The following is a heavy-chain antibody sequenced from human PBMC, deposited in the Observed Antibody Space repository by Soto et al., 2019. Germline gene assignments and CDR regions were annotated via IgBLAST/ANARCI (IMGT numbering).Heavy chain of an antibody. Sequence: EESLKISCKGSGYSFTSYWISWVRQMPGKGLEWMGRIDPSDSYTNYSPSFQGHVTISADKSISTAYLQWSSLKASDTAMYYCAITYYYDSSGYYKPDAFDIWGQGTMVTVSS. CDR1: GYSFTSYW. CDR2: IDPSDSYT. D-gene: IGHD3-22*01. CDR3: AITYYYDSSGYYKPDAFDI. V-gene: IGHV5-10-1*01. J-gene: IGHJ3*02.